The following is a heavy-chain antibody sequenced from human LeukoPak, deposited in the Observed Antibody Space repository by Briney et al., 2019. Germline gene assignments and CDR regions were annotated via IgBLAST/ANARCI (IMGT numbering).Heavy chain of an antibody. CDR1: GISFSSNA. Sequence: GRSLRLSCAASGISFSSNAMHWVRQAPGKGLEWVALISYHGKNIQYADSVKGRFTISRDNSKNTLYLQMNSLRAEDTAVYYCARAFVRRGWPLGAFDIWGQGTMVTVSS. J-gene: IGHJ3*02. V-gene: IGHV3-30*14. D-gene: IGHD6-19*01. CDR3: ARAFVRRGWPLGAFDI. CDR2: ISYHGKNI.